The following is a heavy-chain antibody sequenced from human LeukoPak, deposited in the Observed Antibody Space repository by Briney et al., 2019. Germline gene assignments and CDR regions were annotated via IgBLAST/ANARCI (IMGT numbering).Heavy chain of an antibody. CDR2: IYHSGST. J-gene: IGHJ4*02. CDR3: AKGGHGDYYDSSGYV. CDR1: GGSISSGGYS. Sequence: SETLSLTCAVSGGSISSGGYSWSWIRQPPGKGLEWIGYIYHSGSTYYNPSLKSRVTISVDTSKNQFSLKLSSVTAADTAVYYCAKGGHGDYYDSSGYVWGQGTLVTVSS. D-gene: IGHD3-22*01. V-gene: IGHV4-30-2*02.